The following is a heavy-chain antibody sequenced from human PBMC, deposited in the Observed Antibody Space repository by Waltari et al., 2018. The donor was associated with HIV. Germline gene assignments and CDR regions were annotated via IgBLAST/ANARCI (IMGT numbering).Heavy chain of an antibody. CDR3: ARRAGIRSLNFDY. V-gene: IGHV4-39*01. CDR2: IYYSGST. Sequence: QLQLQESGPGLVKPSETLSLTCTVSGGSISSSSYYWGWIRQPPGKGLEWIGSIYYSGSTYYNPALKSRVTISVDTSKNQFSLKLSSVTAADTAVYYCARRAGIRSLNFDYWGQGTLVTVSS. D-gene: IGHD6-13*01. J-gene: IGHJ4*02. CDR1: GGSISSSSYY.